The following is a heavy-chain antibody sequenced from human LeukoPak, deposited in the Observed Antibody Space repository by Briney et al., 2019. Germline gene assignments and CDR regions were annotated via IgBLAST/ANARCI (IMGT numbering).Heavy chain of an antibody. J-gene: IGHJ5*02. Sequence: SVKVSCKASGGTFSSYAISWVRQAPGQGLEWMGRIIPILGIANYAQKFQGRVTMTRDTSISTAYMELSRLRSDDTAVYYCARKKPRYGFDPWGQGTLVTVSS. CDR1: GGTFSSYA. CDR2: IIPILGIA. D-gene: IGHD3-16*01. CDR3: ARKKPRYGFDP. V-gene: IGHV1-69*04.